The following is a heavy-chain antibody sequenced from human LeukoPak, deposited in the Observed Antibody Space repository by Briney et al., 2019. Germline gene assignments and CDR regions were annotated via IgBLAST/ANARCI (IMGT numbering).Heavy chain of an antibody. Sequence: GRSLRLSCAASGFTFSGYAMHWVRQAPGKGLEWVALISYDGSNKYYADSVNGRFTISRDNSKNTLYLQMNSLRPEDTAVYYCARDWGRRYSSGWYGDFDYWGQGTLVTVSS. CDR3: ARDWGRRYSSGWYGDFDY. D-gene: IGHD6-19*01. J-gene: IGHJ4*02. V-gene: IGHV3-30-3*01. CDR2: ISYDGSNK. CDR1: GFTFSGYA.